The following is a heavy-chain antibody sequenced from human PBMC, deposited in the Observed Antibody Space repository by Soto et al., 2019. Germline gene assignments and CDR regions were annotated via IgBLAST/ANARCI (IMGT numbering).Heavy chain of an antibody. V-gene: IGHV3-7*05. CDR3: AREYSGYETPRENDY. CDR2: IDQDGSAK. J-gene: IGHJ4*02. CDR1: TFTFSNYW. Sequence: GGSLRLSCAASTFTFSNYWMSWVRQAPGKGLEWVANIDQDGSAKYYVDSVKGRFTTSRDNAKNLLYLQMSSLRVEDTAVYYCAREYSGYETPRENDYWGQGTLVTVSS. D-gene: IGHD5-12*01.